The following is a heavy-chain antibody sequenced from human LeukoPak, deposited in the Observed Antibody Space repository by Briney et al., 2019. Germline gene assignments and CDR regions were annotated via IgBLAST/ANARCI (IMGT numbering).Heavy chain of an antibody. CDR1: GGSISSYY. CDR3: ASSAYCGGDCYPTIDY. J-gene: IGHJ4*02. V-gene: IGHV4-59*01. Sequence: SETLSLTCTVSGGSISSYYWSWIRQPPGKGLEWIGYIYYSGSTNYNPSLKSRVTISVDTSKNQFSLKLSSVTAADTAVYYCASSAYCGGDCYPTIDYWGQGTPVTVSS. CDR2: IYYSGST. D-gene: IGHD2-21*02.